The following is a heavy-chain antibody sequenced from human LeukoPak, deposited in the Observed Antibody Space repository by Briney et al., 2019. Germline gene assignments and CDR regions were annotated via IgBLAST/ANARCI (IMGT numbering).Heavy chain of an antibody. CDR3: AKDIGPMAGPTSDY. D-gene: IGHD6-19*01. J-gene: IGHJ4*02. CDR2: ISWNSGSI. V-gene: IGHV3-9*01. CDR1: GFTFDDYA. Sequence: GRSLRLPCAASGFTFDDYAMHWVRQAPGKGLEWVSGISWNSGSIGYADSVKGRFTISRDNAKNSLYLQMNSLRAEDTALYYCAKDIGPMAGPTSDYWGQGTLVTVSS.